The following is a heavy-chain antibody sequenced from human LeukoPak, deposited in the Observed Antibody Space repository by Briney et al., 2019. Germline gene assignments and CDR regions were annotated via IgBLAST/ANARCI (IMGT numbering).Heavy chain of an antibody. J-gene: IGHJ4*02. D-gene: IGHD2-21*02. CDR1: GFSFSSYA. CDR3: ARAPGGFHGDCSPIPY. Sequence: GRSLRLSCVASGFSFSSYAMHWVRQAPGKGLQWLALTSDDGRAKYYTDSVKGRFTISRDNSQNTLYLQMNSLRADETAIYYCARAPGGFHGDCSPIPYWGQGTLVTVSS. CDR2: TSDDGRAK. V-gene: IGHV3-30-3*01.